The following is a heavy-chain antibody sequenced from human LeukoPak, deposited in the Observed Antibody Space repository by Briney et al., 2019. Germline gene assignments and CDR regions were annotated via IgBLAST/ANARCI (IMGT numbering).Heavy chain of an antibody. V-gene: IGHV1-3*01. CDR3: ARADSSGYYYIY. J-gene: IGHJ4*02. D-gene: IGHD3-22*01. CDR1: GYTFTSYA. CDR2: INAGNGNT. Sequence: ASVKVSCKASGYTFTSYAMHWVRQAPGQRLEWMGWINAGNGNTKYSQKFQGRVTITRDTSASTAYMELSGLKSEDTAVYYCARADSSGYYYIYWGQGTLVTVSS.